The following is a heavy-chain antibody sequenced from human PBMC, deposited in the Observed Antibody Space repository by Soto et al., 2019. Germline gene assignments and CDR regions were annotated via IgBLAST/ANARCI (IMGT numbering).Heavy chain of an antibody. Sequence: SETLALSCTVSGGSISSGDYYWSWIRQPPGRVLEWIGYIYYSGSTYYNPSLKSRVTISVDTSKNQFSLTLSSVTAADTAVYYFARGRVIQLLSIWFDPWGHGTLVTVST. J-gene: IGHJ5*02. CDR1: GGSISSGDYY. D-gene: IGHD5-18*01. CDR3: ARGRVIQLLSIWFDP. CDR2: IYYSGST. V-gene: IGHV4-30-4*01.